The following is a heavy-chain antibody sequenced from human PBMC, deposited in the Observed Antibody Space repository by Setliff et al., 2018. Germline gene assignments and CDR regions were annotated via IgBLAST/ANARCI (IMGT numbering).Heavy chain of an antibody. J-gene: IGHJ4*02. Sequence: VASVKVSCKASGYTFTSYYMHWVRQAPGQGLEWMGIINPSGGSTSYAQKFQGRVTVTRATSTSTVSMELSSLRAEDTAVYYCARAIMGYNRWYFDYWGQGTLVTVSS. CDR3: ARAIMGYNRWYFDY. CDR1: GYTFTSYY. CDR2: INPSGGST. D-gene: IGHD1-1*01. V-gene: IGHV1-46*01.